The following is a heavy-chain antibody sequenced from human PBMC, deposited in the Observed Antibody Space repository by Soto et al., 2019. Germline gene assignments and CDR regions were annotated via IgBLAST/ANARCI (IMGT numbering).Heavy chain of an antibody. V-gene: IGHV4-39*01. CDR3: ARTLAYGGNQDYFDY. CDR1: GGSISSSSYY. J-gene: IGHJ4*02. CDR2: IYYSGST. D-gene: IGHD2-15*01. Sequence: QLQLQESGPGLVKPSETLSLTCTVSGGSISSSSYYWGWIRQPPGKGLEWIGSIYYSGSTYNNPSLKSRVTISVDTSKNQFSLKLSSVTAADTAVYYCARTLAYGGNQDYFDYWGQGTMVTVSS.